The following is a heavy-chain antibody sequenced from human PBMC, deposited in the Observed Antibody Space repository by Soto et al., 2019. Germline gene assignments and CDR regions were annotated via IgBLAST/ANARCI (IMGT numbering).Heavy chain of an antibody. V-gene: IGHV4-39*01. CDR2: IYYSGST. D-gene: IGHD2-15*01. CDR3: ARHQYGGMTT. Sequence: QLQLQESGPGLVKPSETLSLTCTVSGGSISSSSYYWGWIRQPPGKGLEWIGSIYYSGSTYYNPASKSRVTIPDDTSKNQLNHKLSYVTAEDTAVYYCARHQYGGMTTWGQGTLVTVSS. J-gene: IGHJ5*02. CDR1: GGSISSSSYY.